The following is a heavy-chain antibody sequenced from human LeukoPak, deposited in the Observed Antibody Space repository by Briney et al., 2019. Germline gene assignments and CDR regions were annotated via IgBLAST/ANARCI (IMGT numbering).Heavy chain of an antibody. V-gene: IGHV4-38-2*02. Sequence: SETLSLTCTVSGYSISSGYYWGWIRQPPGKGLEWIGSIYHSGSTYYNPSLNSRVTISVDTSKNQFSLKLSSVTAADTAVYYCARDKRDSSGYYYVGNNWLDPWGQGTLVTVSS. CDR1: GYSISSGYY. D-gene: IGHD3-22*01. J-gene: IGHJ5*02. CDR3: ARDKRDSSGYYYVGNNWLDP. CDR2: IYHSGST.